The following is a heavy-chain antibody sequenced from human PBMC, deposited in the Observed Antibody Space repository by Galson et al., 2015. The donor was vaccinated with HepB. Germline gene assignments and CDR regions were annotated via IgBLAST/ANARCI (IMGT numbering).Heavy chain of an antibody. CDR2: IYHSGST. J-gene: IGHJ1*01. CDR3: ARGAWVGVAGGQGGAAEYFQH. Sequence: ETLSLTCTVSGYSISSGYYWGWIRQPPGKGLEWIGSIYHSGSTYYNPSLKSRVTISVDTSKNQFSLKLSSVTAADTAVYYCARGAWVGVAGGQGGAAEYFQHWGQGTLVTVSS. D-gene: IGHD6-19*01. V-gene: IGHV4-38-2*02. CDR1: GYSISSGYY.